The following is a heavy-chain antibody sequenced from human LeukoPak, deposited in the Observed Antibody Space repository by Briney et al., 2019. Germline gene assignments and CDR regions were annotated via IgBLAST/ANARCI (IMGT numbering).Heavy chain of an antibody. Sequence: PGGSLRLSCAASGFTFSSYSMNWVRQAPGKGLEWVSSISSSSSYIYYADSVKGRFTISRDNAKNSLYLQMNSLRAEDTAVYYCARADGSGSYYKGPPDYWGQGTLVTVSS. CDR2: ISSSSSYI. CDR3: ARADGSGSYYKGPPDY. D-gene: IGHD3-10*01. V-gene: IGHV3-21*01. CDR1: GFTFSSYS. J-gene: IGHJ4*02.